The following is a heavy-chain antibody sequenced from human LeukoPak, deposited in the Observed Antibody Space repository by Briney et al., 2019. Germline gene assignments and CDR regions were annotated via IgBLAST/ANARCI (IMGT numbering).Heavy chain of an antibody. Sequence: GGSLRLSCAASGFTFNIYAMSWVRQAPGKGLEWVSGISGSGDSTYYADSVKGRFTISRDNSKNTLYLQMNSLRAEDTAIYYCAKMGDYDILTGYADFDYWGQGTLVTVSS. CDR2: ISGSGDST. CDR3: AKMGDYDILTGYADFDY. D-gene: IGHD3-9*01. CDR1: GFTFNIYA. J-gene: IGHJ4*02. V-gene: IGHV3-23*01.